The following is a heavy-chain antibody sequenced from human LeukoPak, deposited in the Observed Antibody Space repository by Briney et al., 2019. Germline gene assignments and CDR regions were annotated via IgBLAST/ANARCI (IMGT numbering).Heavy chain of an antibody. CDR1: GGSISSGDYY. V-gene: IGHV4-30-4*01. D-gene: IGHD4-17*01. CDR3: ARHPMTTVTTYDY. J-gene: IGHJ4*02. CDR2: IYYSGST. Sequence: SETLSLTCTVSGGSISSGDYYWGWIRQPPGKGLEWIGYIYYSGSTYYNPSLKSRVTISVDTSKNQFSLKLSSVTAADTAVYYCARHPMTTVTTYDYWGQGTLVTVSS.